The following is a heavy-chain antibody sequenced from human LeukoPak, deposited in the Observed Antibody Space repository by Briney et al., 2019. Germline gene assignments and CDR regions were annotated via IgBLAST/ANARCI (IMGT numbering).Heavy chain of an antibody. D-gene: IGHD5-18*01. CDR3: ARGGGYSYGREFDY. J-gene: IGHJ4*02. CDR1: GGSFSGYY. Sequence: SETLSLTCAVYGGSFSGYYWSWIRQPPGKGLEWIGEINHSGGTNYNPSLKSRVTISVDTSKNQFSLKLSSVTAADTAVYYCARGGGYSYGREFDYWGQGTLVTVSS. CDR2: INHSGGT. V-gene: IGHV4-34*01.